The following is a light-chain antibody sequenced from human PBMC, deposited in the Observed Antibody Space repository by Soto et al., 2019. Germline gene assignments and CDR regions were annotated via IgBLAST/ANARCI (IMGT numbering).Light chain of an antibody. CDR3: QKYSSAPLT. V-gene: IGKV1-27*01. Sequence: DIQMTQSPSSVSASLGDRVTITCRASQGIGVYLAWFQQKPGNVPNLLIYAASTLQSGVPSRFSGSGSGTEFTLTISSLQPEDVATYYCQKYSSAPLTFGGGTKVEIK. CDR2: AAS. CDR1: QGIGVY. J-gene: IGKJ4*01.